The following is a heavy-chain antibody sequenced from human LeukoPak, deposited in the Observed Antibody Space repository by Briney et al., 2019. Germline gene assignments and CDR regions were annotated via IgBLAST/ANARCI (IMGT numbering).Heavy chain of an antibody. CDR2: ISSGSSYI. J-gene: IGHJ4*02. CDR3: AKWARYCTNGVCYYLDY. CDR1: GFTFSSYA. Sequence: GGSLRLSCAASGFTFSSYAMSWVRQAPGKGLEWVSSISSGSSYIYYADSVKGRFTISRDNSKNTLYLQMNSLRAEDTAVYYCAKWARYCTNGVCYYLDYWGQGTLVTVSS. V-gene: IGHV3-23*01. D-gene: IGHD2-8*01.